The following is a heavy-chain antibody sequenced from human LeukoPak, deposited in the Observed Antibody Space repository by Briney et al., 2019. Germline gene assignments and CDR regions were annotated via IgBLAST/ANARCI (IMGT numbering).Heavy chain of an antibody. CDR3: AHEADYGDYIFDY. D-gene: IGHD4-17*01. V-gene: IGHV3-23*01. Sequence: GGSLRLSCAASGFTFGSYAMSWVRQAPGKGLEWVSAISGSGGSTYYADSVKGRFTFSRDNSKNTLYLQMNSLRAEDTAVYYCAHEADYGDYIFDYWGQGTLVTVSS. CDR1: GFTFGSYA. CDR2: ISGSGGST. J-gene: IGHJ4*02.